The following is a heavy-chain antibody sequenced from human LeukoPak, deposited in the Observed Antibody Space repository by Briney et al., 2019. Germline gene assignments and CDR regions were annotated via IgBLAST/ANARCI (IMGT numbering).Heavy chain of an antibody. CDR3: ARSGGYSMVMDY. J-gene: IGHJ4*02. V-gene: IGHV4-59*01. CDR2: IYYSGST. CDR1: GGSIISYY. D-gene: IGHD5-18*01. Sequence: PSETLSLTCTVSGGSIISYYWSWIRQPPGKGLEWIGYIYYSGSTNYNPSLKSRVTISVDTSKNQFSLKLSSVTAADTAVYYCARSGGYSMVMDYWGQGTLVTVSS.